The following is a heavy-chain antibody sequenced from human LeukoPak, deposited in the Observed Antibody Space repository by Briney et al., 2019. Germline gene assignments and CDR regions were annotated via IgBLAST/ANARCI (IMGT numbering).Heavy chain of an antibody. CDR1: GFAFSSYA. V-gene: IGHV3-23*01. J-gene: IGHJ5*02. Sequence: GGSLRLSCAASGFAFSSYAMSWVRQAPGNGLEGVSAISGSDSSTYYADSVKGRFTISRDNSKNTMYLQMNSLRAEDTAVYYRAKEQRGYSGYAVGSCFDPWGQGTLVTVSS. CDR2: ISGSDSST. CDR3: AKEQRGYSGYAVGSCFDP. D-gene: IGHD5-12*01.